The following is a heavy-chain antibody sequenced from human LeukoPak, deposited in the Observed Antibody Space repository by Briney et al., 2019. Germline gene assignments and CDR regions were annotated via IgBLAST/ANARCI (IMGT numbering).Heavy chain of an antibody. CDR3: ARHSGSGWQALGY. D-gene: IGHD6-19*01. CDR1: GYTFSNYG. V-gene: IGHV1-18*04. Sequence: ASLKVSCKPSGYTFSNYGISWVRQAPGLGLGWMGWTSYNGNTNYAQKFQDRVTMTTDTSTTTAYMEWRSLESDDTAVYYCARHSGSGWQALGYWGQGTLVTVSS. CDR2: TSYNGNT. J-gene: IGHJ4*02.